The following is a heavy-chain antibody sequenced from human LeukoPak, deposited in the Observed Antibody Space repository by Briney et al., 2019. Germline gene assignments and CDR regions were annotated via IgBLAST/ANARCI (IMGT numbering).Heavy chain of an antibody. J-gene: IGHJ4*02. D-gene: IGHD6-6*01. V-gene: IGHV4-38-2*02. CDR2: IYHCGST. CDR3: ARESIAARKGFDY. Sequence: SENLSLNCTVSVYSISSGYYWGWTRQPPGKGLEWIGSIYHCGSTYYNPSLKSRVTISVDTSKNQFSLKLSSVTAADTAVYYCARESIAARKGFDYWGQGTLVTVSS. CDR1: VYSISSGYY.